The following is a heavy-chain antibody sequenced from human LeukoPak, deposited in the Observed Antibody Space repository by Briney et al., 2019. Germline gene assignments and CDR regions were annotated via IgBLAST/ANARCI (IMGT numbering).Heavy chain of an antibody. CDR2: LWYDGSNK. V-gene: IGHV3-33*01. J-gene: IGHJ4*02. Sequence: GGSLRLSCAASGFTFSSYAMHWVRQAPGKGLEWVAVLWYDGSNKYYADSVKGRFTISRDNSNNTLYLQMNSLRVEDTAVYYCSRGIDGYDSIVDYWGQGTLVNVSS. CDR3: SRGIDGYDSIVDY. D-gene: IGHD5-24*01. CDR1: GFTFSSYA.